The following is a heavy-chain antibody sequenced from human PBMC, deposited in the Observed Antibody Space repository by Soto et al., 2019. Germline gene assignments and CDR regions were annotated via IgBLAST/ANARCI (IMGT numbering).Heavy chain of an antibody. D-gene: IGHD7-27*01. Sequence: QVQLVESGGGVVQPGRSLRLSCAASGFTFSSYGMHWVRQAPGKGLEWVAVISYDGSNKYYADSVKGRFTISRDNSKNTLYLLMNSLRAEDTAVYYCAKAHPTGDDAFDIWGQGTMVTVSS. CDR3: AKAHPTGDDAFDI. CDR2: ISYDGSNK. J-gene: IGHJ3*02. CDR1: GFTFSSYG. V-gene: IGHV3-30*18.